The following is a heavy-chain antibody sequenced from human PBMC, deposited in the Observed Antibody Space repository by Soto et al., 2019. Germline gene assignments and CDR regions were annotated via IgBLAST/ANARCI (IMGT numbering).Heavy chain of an antibody. J-gene: IGHJ4*02. V-gene: IGHV3-15*01. D-gene: IGHD2-15*01. CDR2: IKSKTDGGTT. Sequence: EVQLVESGGGLVKPGGSLRLSCPAPGFTFINPWLSWFRQAPGKGLEWVGRIKSKTDGGTTDYAAPVKGRFTIARDDSRNTLYVQMNSLKTEDTAVYYCTTDIGHGGRDYWGQGTLVTVSS. CDR1: GFTFINPW. CDR3: TTDIGHGGRDY.